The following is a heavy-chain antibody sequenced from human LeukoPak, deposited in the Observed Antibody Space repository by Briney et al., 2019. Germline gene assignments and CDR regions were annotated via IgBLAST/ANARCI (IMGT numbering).Heavy chain of an antibody. Sequence: PSETLSLTCTVSGGSISSDYWSWIRQPPGKGLEWIGYIYYSGSTNYNPSLKSRVTISVDTSKNQFSLKLSSVTAADTAVYYCARDITMVRGVITPYGMDVWGQGTTVTVSS. J-gene: IGHJ6*02. D-gene: IGHD3-10*01. CDR1: GGSISSDY. CDR2: IYYSGST. CDR3: ARDITMVRGVITPYGMDV. V-gene: IGHV4-59*01.